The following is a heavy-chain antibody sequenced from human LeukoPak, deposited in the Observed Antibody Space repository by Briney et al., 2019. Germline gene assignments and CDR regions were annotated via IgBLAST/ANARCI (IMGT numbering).Heavy chain of an antibody. V-gene: IGHV3-9*01. CDR3: AKDWAYLLTGFDS. Sequence: TGGSLRLCCAASGFTFDDYAMHWVRQAPGKGLEWVSGISWNSDNIGYADSVKGRFTISRDNAKNSLYLQMNSLRAEDTALYYCAKDWAYLLTGFDSWGQGTLVTVSS. CDR2: ISWNSDNI. CDR1: GFTFDDYA. D-gene: IGHD3-9*01. J-gene: IGHJ4*02.